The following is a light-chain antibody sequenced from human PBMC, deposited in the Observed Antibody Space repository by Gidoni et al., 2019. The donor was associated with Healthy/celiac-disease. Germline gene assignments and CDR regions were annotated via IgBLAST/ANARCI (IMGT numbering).Light chain of an antibody. Sequence: QSALTQPASVSGSPGQSITISCTGTSSDVGGYNYVSWYQQHPGKAPKLMIYEVSNRPSGVSNRFSGSKSGNTASLPTSGLQAEDEADYYCSSYTSSSTPVFGGGTKLTVL. CDR1: SSDVGGYNY. CDR2: EVS. V-gene: IGLV2-14*01. J-gene: IGLJ2*01. CDR3: SSYTSSSTPV.